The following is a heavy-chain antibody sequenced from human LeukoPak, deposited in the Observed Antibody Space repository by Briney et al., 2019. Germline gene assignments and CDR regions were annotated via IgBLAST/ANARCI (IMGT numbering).Heavy chain of an antibody. J-gene: IGHJ4*02. CDR1: GFSFSTSGVG. CDR3: VHQHNLAAADT. Sequence: ESGPTLVNPTQPLTLTCTFSGFSFSTSGVGVGWIRQPPGKALEWLALIYWHGDQRYSPSLKTRLTIAKDTSKNQVVLTLTSVDPVDTATYYCVHQHNLAAADTWGQGLLVTVSS. V-gene: IGHV2-5*01. CDR2: IYWHGDQ. D-gene: IGHD6-13*01.